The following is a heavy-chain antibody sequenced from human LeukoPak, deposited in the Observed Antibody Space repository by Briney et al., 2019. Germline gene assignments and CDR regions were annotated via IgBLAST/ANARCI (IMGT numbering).Heavy chain of an antibody. J-gene: IGHJ5*02. D-gene: IGHD3-16*01. CDR1: GFTFSKYA. CDR3: ATDRGGATGGWFDP. Sequence: PGGSLRLSCVASGFTFSKYAMSWVRQAPGKGLEWVSAVSGDGDTTNYEDSVKGRFIISRDNSKNTLYVQMNSLRAEDTAVYYCATDRGGATGGWFDPWGQGTLVTVSS. V-gene: IGHV3-23*01. CDR2: VSGDGDTT.